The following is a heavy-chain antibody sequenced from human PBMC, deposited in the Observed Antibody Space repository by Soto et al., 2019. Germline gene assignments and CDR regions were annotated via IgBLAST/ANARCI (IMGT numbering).Heavy chain of an antibody. D-gene: IGHD1-26*01. CDR2: INPSGGST. V-gene: IGHV1-46*01. Sequence: ASVKVSCKVAGGPFSTLSISWVRQATGQGLEWMGIINPSGGSTSYAQKFQGRVTMTRDTSTSTVYMELSSLRSEDTAVYYCARDLSGSYHYWGQGTLVTVSS. CDR3: ARDLSGSYHY. J-gene: IGHJ4*02. CDR1: GGPFSTLS.